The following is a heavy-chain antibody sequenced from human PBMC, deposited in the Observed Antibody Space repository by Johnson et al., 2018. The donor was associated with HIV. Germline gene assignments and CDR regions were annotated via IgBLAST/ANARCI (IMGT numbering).Heavy chain of an antibody. D-gene: IGHD6-19*01. V-gene: IGHV3-20*04. CDR1: GFTFDDYG. CDR3: VRDVGSSGWYDSLVTDM. J-gene: IGHJ3*02. Sequence: VQLVESGGGVVRPGGSLRLSCAASGFTFDDYGMSWVRQAPGKGLEWVSGINWNGGSTGYADSVKGRFTISRDNAKNSLYLQMNSLRAEDTALYYCVRDVGSSGWYDSLVTDMWGQGTMVTVST. CDR2: INWNGGST.